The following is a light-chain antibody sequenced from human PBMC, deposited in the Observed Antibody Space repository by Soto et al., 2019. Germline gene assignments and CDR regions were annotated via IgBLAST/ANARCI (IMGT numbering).Light chain of an antibody. CDR3: AAWYDSLNGPVV. CDR2: SNN. V-gene: IGLV1-44*01. CDR1: SSNIGSNT. Sequence: QSVLTQPPSASGTPGQRVTISCSGSSSNIGSNTVNWYQQLPGTAPKLLFYSNNQRPSGVPDRFSGSKSGTSASLAISGLQSEDEADYYCAAWYDSLNGPVVFGGGTKLTVL. J-gene: IGLJ2*01.